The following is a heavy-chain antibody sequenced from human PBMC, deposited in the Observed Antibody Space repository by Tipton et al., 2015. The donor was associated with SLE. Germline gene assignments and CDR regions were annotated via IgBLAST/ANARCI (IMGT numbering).Heavy chain of an antibody. CDR3: AKQFVDV. Sequence: SLRLSCAASGFTFSKSSMTWVRQAPGKGLGWVATIKQDGSEKDYVDSVKGRFTISRDNARNSLYLQMNSLRSEDTAIYYCAKQFVDVWGQGTMVIVSS. V-gene: IGHV3-7*01. D-gene: IGHD5-24*01. CDR2: IKQDGSEK. J-gene: IGHJ3*01. CDR1: GFTFSKSS.